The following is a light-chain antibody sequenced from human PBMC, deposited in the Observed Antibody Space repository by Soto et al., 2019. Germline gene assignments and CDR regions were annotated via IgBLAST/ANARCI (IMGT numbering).Light chain of an antibody. J-gene: IGKJ1*01. CDR1: QDISNY. CDR2: DAS. V-gene: IGKV1-33*01. Sequence: DIQMTQSPSSVSGSVGDRVTITCQASQDISNYLNWYQQKPGKAPKLLIYDASNLETGVPSRFSGSGSGTEFTLTITSLQPDDFATYYCQKYNDYSRTFGQGTKVDIK. CDR3: QKYNDYSRT.